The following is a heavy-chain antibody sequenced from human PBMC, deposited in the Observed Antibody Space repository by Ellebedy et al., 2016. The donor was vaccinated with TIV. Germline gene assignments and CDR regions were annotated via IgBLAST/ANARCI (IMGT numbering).Heavy chain of an antibody. Sequence: GGSLRLXXAASGFAFSGYAMSWVRQAPGKGLEWVSSISYSSDITHYADSVKGRFTISRDNSKNTLYLQMNSLRAEDTAVYYCARDRHLVVTAILDYWGQGTLVTVSS. CDR3: ARDRHLVVTAILDY. V-gene: IGHV3-23*01. CDR1: GFAFSGYA. J-gene: IGHJ4*02. D-gene: IGHD2-21*02. CDR2: ISYSSDIT.